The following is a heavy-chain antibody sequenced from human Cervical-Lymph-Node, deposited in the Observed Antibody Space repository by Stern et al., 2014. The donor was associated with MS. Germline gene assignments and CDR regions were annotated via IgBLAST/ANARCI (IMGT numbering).Heavy chain of an antibody. CDR1: GFTFTSSA. V-gene: IGHV1-58*01. CDR3: AAERDYYDSSGDDAFDI. J-gene: IGHJ3*02. CDR2: IVVGSGNT. Sequence: HLVESGPEVKKPGTSVKVSCKASGFTFTSSAVQWVRQARGQRLAWIGWIVVGSGNTNYAQKFQERVTIARDMSTSTAYMELSSLRSEDTAVYYCAAERDYYDSSGDDAFDIWGQGTMVTVSS. D-gene: IGHD3-22*01.